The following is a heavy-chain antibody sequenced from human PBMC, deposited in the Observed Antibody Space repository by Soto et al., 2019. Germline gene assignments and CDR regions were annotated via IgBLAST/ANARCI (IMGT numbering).Heavy chain of an antibody. V-gene: IGHV1-69*12. D-gene: IGHD3-22*01. J-gene: IGHJ4*02. CDR2: IIPIFGTA. CDR3: ARGGLYYDSSGYYYVPSFDY. Sequence: QVQLVQSGAEVKKPGSSVKVSCKASGGTFSSYAISWVRQAPGQGLEWMGGIIPIFGTANYAQKFQGRVTITADESTSTAYMELSSLRSEDTAVYYCARGGLYYDSSGYYYVPSFDYWGQGTLVTVSS. CDR1: GGTFSSYA.